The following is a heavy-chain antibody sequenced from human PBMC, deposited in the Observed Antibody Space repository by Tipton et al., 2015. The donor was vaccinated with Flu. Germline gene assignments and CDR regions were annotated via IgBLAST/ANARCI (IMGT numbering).Heavy chain of an antibody. D-gene: IGHD2/OR15-2a*01. Sequence: VQLVQSGAEVKKPGESLKISCKASGSSFSSYWIAWVRQMPGKGLEWMGIIYPDDSDTKYSPSFQGQVTMSVDKSISTAYLQWRSPKASDTAMYYCARHREYSNSRWDYYYAMDVWGQGTTVTVSS. V-gene: IGHV5-51*01. CDR3: ARHREYSNSRWDYYYAMDV. J-gene: IGHJ6*02. CDR1: GSSFSSYW. CDR2: IYPDDSDT.